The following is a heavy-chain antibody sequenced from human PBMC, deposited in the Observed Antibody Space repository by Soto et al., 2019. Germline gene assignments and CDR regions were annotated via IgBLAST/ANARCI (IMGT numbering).Heavy chain of an antibody. CDR3: AGDPVSYYNDSHASSYP. Sequence: QVQLVQSGAEVKKPGSSVKVSCKASGGTFSTYTITWVRQAPGQGLEWMGRIIPIIGIINYAQKFQGRVTISADKFTGTAYMELTGLRSDDTAVYYCAGDPVSYYNDSHASSYPWGQGTLVTVSS. CDR1: GGTFSTYT. V-gene: IGHV1-69*08. CDR2: IIPIIGII. D-gene: IGHD3-16*01. J-gene: IGHJ5*02.